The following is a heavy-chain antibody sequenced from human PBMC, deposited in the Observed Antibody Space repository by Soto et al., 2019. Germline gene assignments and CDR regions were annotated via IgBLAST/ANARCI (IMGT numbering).Heavy chain of an antibody. J-gene: IGHJ6*03. D-gene: IGHD7-27*01. CDR2: IWYDGGNK. CDR1: GFNFNSYG. Sequence: GGSLRLSCAASGFNFNSYGMHWVRQAPGKGLEWVAVIWYDGGNKFYADSVRGRFTISRDNAKNMLSLQMDSLRAEDMAVYYCARDLSWGSNWYYYMDVWGKGTTVTVSS. V-gene: IGHV3-33*01. CDR3: ARDLSWGSNWYYYMDV.